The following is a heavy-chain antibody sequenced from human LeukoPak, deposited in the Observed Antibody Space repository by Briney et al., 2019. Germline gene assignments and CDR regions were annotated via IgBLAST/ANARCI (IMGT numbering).Heavy chain of an antibody. J-gene: IGHJ3*02. CDR1: GYTFTSHY. CDR2: ISPSGGST. V-gene: IGHV1-46*01. CDR3: AREEHYYDSSGAFDI. D-gene: IGHD3-22*01. Sequence: ASVKVSCKASGYTFTSHYMHWVRQAPGQGLEWMGIISPSGGSTTYAQRFQGRFTMTRDTSTSTVYMELSSLRSEDTAVYYCAREEHYYDSSGAFDIWGQGTMVTVSS.